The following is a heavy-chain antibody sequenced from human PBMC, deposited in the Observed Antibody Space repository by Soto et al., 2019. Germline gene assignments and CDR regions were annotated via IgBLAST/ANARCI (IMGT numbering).Heavy chain of an antibody. CDR2: IWYDGSNK. D-gene: IGHD3-22*01. Sequence: QVQLVESGGGVVQPGRSLRLSCAASGFTFSSFPMHWVRQAPGKGLERVAVIWYDGSNKYYADSVKGRFTISRDNSKNTLYLQMNSLRAEDTAVYYCARDALYYYDSSGYYWPDYWGQGTLVTVSS. CDR1: GFTFSSFP. J-gene: IGHJ4*02. V-gene: IGHV3-33*08. CDR3: ARDALYYYDSSGYYWPDY.